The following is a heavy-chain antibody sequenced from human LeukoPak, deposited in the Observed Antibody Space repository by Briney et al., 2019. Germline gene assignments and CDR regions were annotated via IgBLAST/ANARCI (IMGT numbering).Heavy chain of an antibody. V-gene: IGHV1-24*01. Sequence: ASVKVSCKVSGYTLTELSMHWVRQAPGKGLEWMGGFDPEDGETIYTQKLQGRVTMTEDTSTDTDYMELSSLRSEDTAVYYCATRDPHLGKVLYYYGMDVWGQGTTVTVSS. CDR1: GYTLTELS. CDR3: ATRDPHLGKVLYYYGMDV. D-gene: IGHD5-24*01. CDR2: FDPEDGET. J-gene: IGHJ6*02.